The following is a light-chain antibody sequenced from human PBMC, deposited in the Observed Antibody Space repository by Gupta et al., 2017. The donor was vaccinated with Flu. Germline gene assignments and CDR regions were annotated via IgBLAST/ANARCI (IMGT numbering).Light chain of an antibody. Sequence: VQWYRQRPGSAPTTVIFEGNRRSSGVPDRFSGSVGSSSNSASLTISGLKTEDEGDYYCQSYDSDNRLVFGGGTKLTVL. V-gene: IGLV6-57*02. J-gene: IGLJ2*01. CDR3: QSYDSDNRLV. CDR2: EGN.